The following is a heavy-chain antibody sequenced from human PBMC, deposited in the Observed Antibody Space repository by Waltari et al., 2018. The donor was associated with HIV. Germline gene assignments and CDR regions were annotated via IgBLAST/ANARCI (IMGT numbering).Heavy chain of an antibody. J-gene: IGHJ4*02. V-gene: IGHV4-61*02. D-gene: IGHD6-19*01. CDR3: ASSAVALDY. CDR2: IYTSGST. Sequence: QVQLQESGPGLVKPSQTLSLTCPVPGGSISRGSYYRSWIRQPAGKGLEWIGSIYTSGSTNYNPSLKSRVTISVDTSKNQFSLKLSSVTAADTAVYYCASSAVALDYWGQGTLVTVSS. CDR1: GGSISRGSYY.